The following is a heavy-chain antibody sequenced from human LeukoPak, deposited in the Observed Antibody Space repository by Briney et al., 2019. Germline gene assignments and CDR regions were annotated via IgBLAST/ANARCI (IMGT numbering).Heavy chain of an antibody. Sequence: ASVKVSCKASGYTFNSYAMNWVRQAPGQGLEWMGWINPNSGGTNYAQKFQGRVTMTRDTSISTAYMELSGLRSDDTAVYYCARGVAGVYFYYYMDVWGKGTTVTVSS. CDR1: GYTFNSYA. J-gene: IGHJ6*03. CDR2: INPNSGGT. CDR3: ARGVAGVYFYYYMDV. D-gene: IGHD1-14*01. V-gene: IGHV1-2*02.